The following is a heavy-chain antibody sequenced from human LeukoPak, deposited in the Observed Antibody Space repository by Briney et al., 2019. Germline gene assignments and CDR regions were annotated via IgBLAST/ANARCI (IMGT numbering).Heavy chain of an antibody. J-gene: IGHJ2*01. Sequence: GGSLRLSCAASGFTFSSYAMSWVRQAPGKGLEWVSTISSGAGTTYYADSVKGRFTISRDNSKSTLYLQMSSLRAEDTAVYYCAKGGSSSWLSNWYFDLWGRGTLVTVSS. V-gene: IGHV3-23*01. D-gene: IGHD6-13*01. CDR1: GFTFSSYA. CDR2: ISSGAGTT. CDR3: AKGGSSSWLSNWYFDL.